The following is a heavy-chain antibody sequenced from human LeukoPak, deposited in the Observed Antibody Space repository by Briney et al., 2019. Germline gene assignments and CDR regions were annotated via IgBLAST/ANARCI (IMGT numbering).Heavy chain of an antibody. V-gene: IGHV1-18*04. CDR1: GDIFRRYG. Sequence: ASVKVSCKASGDIFRRYGVTWARQAPGQGPEWMGWVRPYNGDPEYAQKFQGRVTISTDTSTDTSYMELRSLGSDDTAVYYCARPYSANWHPHPYRMDVWGQGTTVIVSS. CDR3: ARPYSANWHPHPYRMDV. D-gene: IGHD1-1*01. CDR2: VRPYNGDP. J-gene: IGHJ6*02.